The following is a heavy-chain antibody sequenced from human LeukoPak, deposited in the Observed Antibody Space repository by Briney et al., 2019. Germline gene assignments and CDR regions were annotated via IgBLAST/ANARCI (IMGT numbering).Heavy chain of an antibody. CDR2: ISGSGGST. V-gene: IGHV3-23*01. Sequence: GGSLRLSCAASGFTFSSYGMSWVRQAPGKGLEWVSAISGSGGSTYYADSVKGRFTISRDNSKNTLFLQMNTLRAEDTAIYYCAKSRGSGSNMARGVNFDYWGQGTLVTVSS. J-gene: IGHJ4*02. D-gene: IGHD3-10*01. CDR1: GFTFSSYG. CDR3: AKSRGSGSNMARGVNFDY.